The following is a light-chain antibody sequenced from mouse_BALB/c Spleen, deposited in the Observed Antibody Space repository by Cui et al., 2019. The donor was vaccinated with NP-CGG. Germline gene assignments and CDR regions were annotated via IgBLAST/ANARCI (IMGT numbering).Light chain of an antibody. CDR2: GTN. J-gene: IGLJ1*01. CDR1: TGAVTTSNY. Sequence: HAVVPQASALTTSSGETVTLTCRSSTGAVTTSNYANWVQEKPDHLFTGLIGGTNNRAPGVPARFSGSLIGDKAALTITGAQTEDEAIYFCALWYSNHWVFGGGTKLTVL. CDR3: ALWYSNHWV. V-gene: IGLV1*01.